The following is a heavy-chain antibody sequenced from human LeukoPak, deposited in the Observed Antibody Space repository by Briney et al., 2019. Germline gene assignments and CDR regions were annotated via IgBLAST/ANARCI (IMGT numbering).Heavy chain of an antibody. CDR3: AKTITPWYYYDRCYFDY. CDR2: ISGSGGST. J-gene: IGHJ4*02. D-gene: IGHD3-22*01. V-gene: IGHV3-23*01. Sequence: GGSLRLSCAASGFTFSSYEMNWVRQAPGKGLEWVSAISGSGGSTYYADSVKGRFTISRDNSKNTLYLQMNSLRAEDTAVYYCAKTITPWYYYDRCYFDYWGQGTLVTVSS. CDR1: GFTFSSYE.